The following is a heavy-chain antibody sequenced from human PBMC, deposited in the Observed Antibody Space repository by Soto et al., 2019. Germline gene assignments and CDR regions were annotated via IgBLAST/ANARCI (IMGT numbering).Heavy chain of an antibody. CDR1: GYTFTKYD. V-gene: IGHV1-8*01. D-gene: IGHD3-16*01. Sequence: QVQLVQSGAEVKKPGSSVKVSCKASGYTFTKYDIHWVRQATGQGLEWMGWMNPDSGNTGQSKQFQGRVTMARDTSISTAYMELSSLRSENQAVYYCARGRFRRTWFDPWGQGTLVTVSS. J-gene: IGHJ5*02. CDR3: ARGRFRRTWFDP. CDR2: MNPDSGNT.